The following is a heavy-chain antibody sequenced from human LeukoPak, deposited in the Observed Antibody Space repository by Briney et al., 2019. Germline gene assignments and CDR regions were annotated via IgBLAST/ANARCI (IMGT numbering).Heavy chain of an antibody. V-gene: IGHV4-30-4*08. CDR1: GGSISSGDYY. CDR3: AGAPPGYSSSWYDD. CDR2: IYYSGST. J-gene: IGHJ4*02. Sequence: SQTLSLTCTVSGGSISSGDYYWSWIRQPPGKGLEWIGYIYYSGSTYYNPSLKSRVTISLDTSKNQFSLKLSSVTAADTAVYYCAGAPPGYSSSWYDDWGQGTLVTVSS. D-gene: IGHD6-13*01.